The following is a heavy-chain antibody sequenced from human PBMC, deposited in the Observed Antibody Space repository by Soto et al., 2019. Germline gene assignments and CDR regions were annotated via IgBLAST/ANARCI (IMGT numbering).Heavy chain of an antibody. CDR3: AREGALYDYVWGSYRPGRYFDY. J-gene: IGHJ4*02. V-gene: IGHV4-34*01. CDR2: INHSGST. D-gene: IGHD3-16*02. CDR1: GGSFSGYY. Sequence: SETLSLTCAVYGGSFSGYYWSWIRQPPGKGLEWIGEINHSGSTKYNPSLKSRVTISVDTSKNQFSLKLSSVTAADTAVYYCAREGALYDYVWGSYRPGRYFDYWGQGTLVTVSS.